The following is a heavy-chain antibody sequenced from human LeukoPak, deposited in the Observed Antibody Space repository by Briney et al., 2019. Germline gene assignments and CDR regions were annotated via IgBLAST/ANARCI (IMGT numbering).Heavy chain of an antibody. D-gene: IGHD3-22*01. CDR3: ARVGDYYDSSGASDY. Sequence: GGSLRLSCAASGFTVSSNYMSWVRQAPGEGLEWVSVIYSGGSTYYADSVKGRFTISRDNSKNTLYLQMNSLRAEDTAVYYCARVGDYYDSSGASDYWGQGTLVTVSS. V-gene: IGHV3-53*01. J-gene: IGHJ4*02. CDR2: IYSGGST. CDR1: GFTVSSNY.